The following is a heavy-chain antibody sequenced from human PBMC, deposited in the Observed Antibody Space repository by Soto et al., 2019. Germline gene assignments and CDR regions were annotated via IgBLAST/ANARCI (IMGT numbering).Heavy chain of an antibody. V-gene: IGHV3-30*18. Sequence: VVSLILSCSASGFTFSSYFMHWFRQAPGKGLEWVAVISYDGSNKYYADSVKGRFTISRDNSKNTLYLQMNSLRAEDTAVYYFAKYNKDTCIDSWGQGTLVTGFS. CDR3: AKYNKDTCIDS. D-gene: IGHD1-20*01. CDR2: ISYDGSNK. CDR1: GFTFSSYF. J-gene: IGHJ5*01.